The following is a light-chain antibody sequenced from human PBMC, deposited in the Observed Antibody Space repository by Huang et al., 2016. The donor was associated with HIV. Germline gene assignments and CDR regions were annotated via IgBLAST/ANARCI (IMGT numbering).Light chain of an antibody. CDR3: QQYDTYSSWT. V-gene: IGKV1-5*03. CDR1: QSISDW. CDR2: KAS. J-gene: IGKJ1*01. Sequence: IQLTQSPSTLSASVGDRVTITCRANQSISDWLAWYQQKPGKAPNRLIYKASNFEDVVPARFSGSASGTDFTLTISSLQPDDSATYYCQQYDTYSSWTFGQGTRVEIK.